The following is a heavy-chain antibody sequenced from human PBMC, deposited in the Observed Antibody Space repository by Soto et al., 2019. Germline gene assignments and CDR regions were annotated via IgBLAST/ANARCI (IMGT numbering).Heavy chain of an antibody. D-gene: IGHD3-16*01. Sequence: PSETLSLTCTFSGGSISGYYWSLIWQPPGKGLEWIAYIHFSGKTSYSPSLKSRALISVDTSKNQFSLKLNSVTAADTAVYYCARDRVMLTFGGGSEEWGIDSWGHGTLVTVSS. J-gene: IGHJ5*01. V-gene: IGHV4-59*12. CDR3: ARDRVMLTFGGGSEEWGIDS. CDR2: IHFSGKT. CDR1: GGSISGYY.